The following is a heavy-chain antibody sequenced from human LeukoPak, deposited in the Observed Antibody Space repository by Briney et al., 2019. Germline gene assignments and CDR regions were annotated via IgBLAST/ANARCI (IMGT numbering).Heavy chain of an antibody. CDR2: INHSGST. J-gene: IGHJ3*02. D-gene: IGHD4-17*01. CDR3: ARDLVTVTKGFDI. V-gene: IGHV4-34*01. CDR1: GGSFSGYY. Sequence: SETLSLTCAVYGGSFSGYYWSWIRRPPGKGLEWIGEINHSGSTNYNPSLKSRVTISVDTSKNQFSLKLSSVTAADTAVYYCARDLVTVTKGFDIWGQGTMVSVSS.